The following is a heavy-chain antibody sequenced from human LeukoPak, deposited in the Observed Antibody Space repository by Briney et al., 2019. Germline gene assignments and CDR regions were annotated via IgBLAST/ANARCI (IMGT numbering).Heavy chain of an antibody. CDR1: GYTFTSYY. D-gene: IGHD1-1*01. CDR2: INPSGDST. CDR3: ARAGQNAEYYFDY. Sequence: ASEKVSCKASGYTFTSYYMHWVRQAPGQGLEWMGIINPSGDSTSYAQKFQGRVTMTRDTSTSTVYMELSSLRSENTAVYYCARAGQNAEYYFDYWGQGTLVTVSS. V-gene: IGHV1-46*01. J-gene: IGHJ4*02.